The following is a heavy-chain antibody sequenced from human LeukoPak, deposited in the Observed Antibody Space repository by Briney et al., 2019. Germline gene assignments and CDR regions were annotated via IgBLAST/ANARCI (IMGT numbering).Heavy chain of an antibody. D-gene: IGHD3-22*01. Sequence: ASVKVSCKASGYTFTSYYMHWVRQAPGQGLEWMGIINPSGDSTSYAQKFQGRVTMTRDTSTSTVYMELSSLRSEDTAVYYCAREDQYYYDSNGYYDAFDIWGQGTMVTVSS. CDR1: GYTFTSYY. J-gene: IGHJ3*02. CDR2: INPSGDST. V-gene: IGHV1-46*01. CDR3: AREDQYYYDSNGYYDAFDI.